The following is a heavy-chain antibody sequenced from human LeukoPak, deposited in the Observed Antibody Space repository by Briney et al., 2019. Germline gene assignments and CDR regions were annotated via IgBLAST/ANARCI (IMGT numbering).Heavy chain of an antibody. CDR2: IYPGDSDT. V-gene: IGHV5-51*01. J-gene: IGHJ5*01. D-gene: IGHD1-26*01. CDR3: ARVGARVPIGS. Sequence: GESLKISCKGSGYSFNTYWIGWVRQMPGKGLEWMGIIYPGDSDTRYSPSLQGRVTISADKSINTAYLQWGSLKASDTALYYCARVGARVPIGSWGQGSLVTVSS. CDR1: GYSFNTYW.